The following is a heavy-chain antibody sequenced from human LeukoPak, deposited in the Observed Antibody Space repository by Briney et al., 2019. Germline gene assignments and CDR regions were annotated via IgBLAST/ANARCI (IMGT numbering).Heavy chain of an antibody. V-gene: IGHV4-59*01. Sequence: SETLSLTCSVFGDSITSYYWNWIRQPPGKALEWIGYISYSGSTNYNPSLKSRVTMSSDTSKNQSSLKLKSVTAADTAVYFCARGDYDFWSGSHDPFDIWGQGIRVTVSS. CDR3: ARGDYDFWSGSHDPFDI. J-gene: IGHJ3*02. CDR1: GDSITSYY. CDR2: ISYSGST. D-gene: IGHD3-3*01.